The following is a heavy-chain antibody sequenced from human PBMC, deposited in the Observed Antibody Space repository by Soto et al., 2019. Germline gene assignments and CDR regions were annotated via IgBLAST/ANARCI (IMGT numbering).Heavy chain of an antibody. CDR3: ASEPYYGDFAAGWFDP. V-gene: IGHV4-34*01. J-gene: IGHJ5*02. D-gene: IGHD4-17*01. CDR1: GGSFSGYY. Sequence: KTSETLSLTCAVYGGSFSGYYWSWIRQPPGKGLGWIGEINHSGSTNYNPSLKSRVTISVDTSKNQFSLKLSSVTAADTAVYYCASEPYYGDFAAGWFDPWGQGTLVTVSS. CDR2: INHSGST.